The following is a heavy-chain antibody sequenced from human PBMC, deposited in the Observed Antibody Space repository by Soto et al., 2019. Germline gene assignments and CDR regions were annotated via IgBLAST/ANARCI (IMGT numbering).Heavy chain of an antibody. CDR3: AGGTGTTEVPY. V-gene: IGHV4-34*01. Sequence: SETLSLTCAVYGGSFSGYYWSWIRQPPGKGLEWIGEINHSGSTNYNPSLKSRVTISVDTSKNQLSLKLSSVTAADTAVYYCAGGTGTTEVPYWGQGTLVTVSS. D-gene: IGHD1-7*01. J-gene: IGHJ4*02. CDR2: INHSGST. CDR1: GGSFSGYY.